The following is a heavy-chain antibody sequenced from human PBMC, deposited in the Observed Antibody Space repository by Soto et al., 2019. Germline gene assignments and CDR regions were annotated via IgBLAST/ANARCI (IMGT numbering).Heavy chain of an antibody. CDR1: GGSFSGYY. J-gene: IGHJ6*02. CDR2: INHSGST. CDR3: ARGLDYHYYYYGMDV. D-gene: IGHD4-17*01. Sequence: QVQLQQWGAGLLKPSETLSLTCAVYGGSFSGYYWSWIRQPPGKGLEWIGEINHSGSTNYNPSLKSRVTISVDTSKNQFSLKLSSVTAADTAVYYCARGLDYHYYYYGMDVWGQGTTVTVSS. V-gene: IGHV4-34*01.